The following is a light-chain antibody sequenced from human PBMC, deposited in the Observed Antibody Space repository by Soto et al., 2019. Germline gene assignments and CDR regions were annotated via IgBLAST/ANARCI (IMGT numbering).Light chain of an antibody. Sequence: EVVLTQSPGTLSLSSGARAPLSCRARQSVNSDYLGWFQQNPGQAPRLLIYGASTRATGIPDRFSGSGSGTDFTLTISRLEPEDFAVYYCHHYGGSPITFGQGTRLEIK. CDR3: HHYGGSPIT. CDR1: QSVNSDY. CDR2: GAS. V-gene: IGKV3-20*01. J-gene: IGKJ5*01.